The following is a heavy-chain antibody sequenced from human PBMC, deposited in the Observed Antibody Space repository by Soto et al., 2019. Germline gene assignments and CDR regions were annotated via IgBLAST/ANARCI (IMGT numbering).Heavy chain of an antibody. CDR2: IYYSGST. J-gene: IGHJ6*03. V-gene: IGHV4-59*08. CDR3: AGRDCSGTNCYYLDYYYMDV. D-gene: IGHD2-2*01. Sequence: QVQLQESGPGLVRPSETLSLTCTVSGGSFSSYYWTWIRQSPGKGLEWIGYIYYSGSTDYNLSLRARLAISIDTSKNQFSLRLNSMTAADTAVYYCAGRDCSGTNCYYLDYYYMDVWGKGTTVTVSS. CDR1: GGSFSSYY.